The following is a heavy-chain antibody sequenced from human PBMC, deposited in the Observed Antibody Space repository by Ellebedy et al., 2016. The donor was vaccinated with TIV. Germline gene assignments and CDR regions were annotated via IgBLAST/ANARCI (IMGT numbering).Heavy chain of an antibody. V-gene: IGHV4-55*08. CDR3: TRERMRGGDI. CDR2: IPYSGNP. CDR1: GLIISGDW. Sequence: ESLKISCAASGLIISGDWTSWVRQPPGKGLEWLGSIPYSGNPYYNPSLNSRVTMSVDTSKNQFYLNLSSLTAADTDVYYCTRERMRGGDIWGRGTLVTVSS. D-gene: IGHD2-21*02. J-gene: IGHJ4*02.